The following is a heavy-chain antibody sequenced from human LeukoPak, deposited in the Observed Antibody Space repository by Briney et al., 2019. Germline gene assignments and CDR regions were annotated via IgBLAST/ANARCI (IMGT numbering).Heavy chain of an antibody. J-gene: IGHJ3*02. CDR2: MNPNSGNT. CDR3: ASAVVKKGKGAFDI. V-gene: IGHV1-8*03. D-gene: IGHD2-15*01. CDR1: GYTFTGYY. Sequence: ASVKVSCKASGYTFTGYYMHWVRQAPGQGLEWMGWMNPNSGNTGYAQKFQGRVTITRNTSISTAYMELSSLRSEDTAVYYCASAVVKKGKGAFDIWGQGTMVTVSS.